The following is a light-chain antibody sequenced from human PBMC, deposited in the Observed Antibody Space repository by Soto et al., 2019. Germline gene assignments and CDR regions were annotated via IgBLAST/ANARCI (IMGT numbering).Light chain of an antibody. Sequence: EIVLTQSPRTLSLSPGERATLSCRASQSVGSDYVAWYQHRPGQAPRLLIYGASSRATGIPDRFSGSGSGTDFTLTISRLEPEDFAVYYCQQYGSSPYTFGQGTKLEIK. V-gene: IGKV3-20*01. CDR2: GAS. CDR3: QQYGSSPYT. CDR1: QSVGSDY. J-gene: IGKJ2*01.